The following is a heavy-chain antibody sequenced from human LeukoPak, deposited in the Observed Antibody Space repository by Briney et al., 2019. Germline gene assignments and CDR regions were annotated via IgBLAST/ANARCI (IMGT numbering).Heavy chain of an antibody. CDR3: ARHAIVGATFNWFDP. D-gene: IGHD1-26*01. CDR2: IYYGGST. Sequence: SETLSLTCTVSGGSISSYYWSWIRQPPGKGLEWIGRIYYGGSTNYNPSLKSRVIISVDMSKNQFSLKLSSVTAADTAVYYCARHAIVGATFNWFDPWGQGTLVAVSS. CDR1: GGSISSYY. V-gene: IGHV4-59*08. J-gene: IGHJ5*02.